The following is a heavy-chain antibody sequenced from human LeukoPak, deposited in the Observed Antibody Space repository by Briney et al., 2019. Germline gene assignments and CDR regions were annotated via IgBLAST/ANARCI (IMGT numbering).Heavy chain of an antibody. J-gene: IGHJ4*02. CDR3: ARDTSWGYYDSRGYADY. D-gene: IGHD3-22*01. Sequence: GGSLRLSCAASGFTFSSYSMNWVRQAPGKGLEWVSSISSSSSYIYYADSVKGRFTISRDNAKNSLYLRMNSLRAEDTAVYYCARDTSWGYYDSRGYADYWGQGTLVTVSS. CDR1: GFTFSSYS. CDR2: ISSSSSYI. V-gene: IGHV3-21*01.